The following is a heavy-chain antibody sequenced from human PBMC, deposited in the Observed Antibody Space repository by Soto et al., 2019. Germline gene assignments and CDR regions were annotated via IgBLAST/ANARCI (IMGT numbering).Heavy chain of an antibody. V-gene: IGHV3-33*01. J-gene: IGHJ6*02. CDR2: IWFDGSKK. CDR3: ARDRLVPYGYGMAV. D-gene: IGHD2-2*01. Sequence: QMQLVESGGGVVQPGRSLRLSCAASGFTFSSYGIHWVRQAPGTGLEWVALIWFDGSKKYYVDSVKGRFAVSRDNSKNTLYLQMTSLRVEDTAVYYWARDRLVPYGYGMAVWGQGTTVTVSS. CDR1: GFTFSSYG.